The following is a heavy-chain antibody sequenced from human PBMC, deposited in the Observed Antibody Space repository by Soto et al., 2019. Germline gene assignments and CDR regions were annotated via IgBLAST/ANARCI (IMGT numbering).Heavy chain of an antibody. J-gene: IGHJ4*02. Sequence: SSETLSLTCAVYGGSFSGYYWSWIRQPPGKGLEWIGEINHSGSTNYNPSLKSRVTISVDTSKNQFSLKLSSVTAADTAVYYCARGRGIFDPDYWGQGTLVTVSS. CDR2: INHSGST. D-gene: IGHD3-3*01. CDR3: ARGRGIFDPDY. CDR1: GGSFSGYY. V-gene: IGHV4-34*01.